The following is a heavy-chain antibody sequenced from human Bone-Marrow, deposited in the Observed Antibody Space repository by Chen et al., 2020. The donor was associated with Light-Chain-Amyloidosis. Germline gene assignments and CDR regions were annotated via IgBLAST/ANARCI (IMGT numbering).Heavy chain of an antibody. CDR2: IYPDDSDA. V-gene: IGHV5-51*01. CDR3: ARRRDGYNFDY. CDR1: GYTLHNYW. D-gene: IGHD5-12*01. J-gene: IGHJ4*02. Sequence: EVQLEQPGPEVKKPGESLKISCKGSGYTLHNYWIGWVRQMPGKGLEWMGVIYPDDSDARYSPSFEGQVTISADKSITTAYLQWRSLKASDTAMYYCARRRDGYNFDYWGQGTLVTVSS.